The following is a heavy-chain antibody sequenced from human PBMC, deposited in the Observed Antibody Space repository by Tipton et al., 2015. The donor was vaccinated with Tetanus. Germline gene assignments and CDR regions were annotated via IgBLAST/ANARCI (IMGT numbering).Heavy chain of an antibody. CDR2: ISFSAATT. CDR3: ARDGFYYGSGSYYRAF. Sequence: SLRLSCVASGFKFSDYGMNWVRQAPGKGLECVSYISFSAATTYYADSVKGRFTISRDNSKDTLYLQMNSLRPEDTAVYYCARDGFYYGSGSYYRAFWGQGTLVTVSP. CDR1: GFKFSDYG. V-gene: IGHV3-48*03. D-gene: IGHD3-10*01. J-gene: IGHJ4*02.